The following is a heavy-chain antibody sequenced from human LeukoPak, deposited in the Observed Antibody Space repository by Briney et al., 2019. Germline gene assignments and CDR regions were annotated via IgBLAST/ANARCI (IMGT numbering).Heavy chain of an antibody. D-gene: IGHD3-3*01. CDR1: GFTFSYFW. J-gene: IGHJ6*02. CDR3: ARDRDTTRFYARYGMDV. CDR2: INDYGSER. Sequence: PGGSLRLSCAASGFTFSYFWMHWVRRAPGKGLERVSRINDYGSERVYADSVKGRFTIYRDNAKNTLYLQMNGLRVEDTAVYYCARDRDTTRFYARYGMDVWGQGTTVTVSS. V-gene: IGHV3-74*01.